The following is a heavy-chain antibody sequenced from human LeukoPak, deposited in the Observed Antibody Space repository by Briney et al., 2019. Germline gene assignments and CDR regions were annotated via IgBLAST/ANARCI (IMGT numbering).Heavy chain of an antibody. CDR1: GGSISSYY. CDR2: IYYSGST. J-gene: IGHJ6*02. CDR3: ARVGGGNYYYYGMDV. V-gene: IGHV4-59*08. D-gene: IGHD2-15*01. Sequence: PSETLSLTCTVSGGSISSYYWSWIRQPPGKGLEWIGYIYYSGSTNYNPSLKSRVTISADTSKNHFSLKLTSVTAADTAFYYCARVGGGNYYYYGMDVWGQGTTVTVSS.